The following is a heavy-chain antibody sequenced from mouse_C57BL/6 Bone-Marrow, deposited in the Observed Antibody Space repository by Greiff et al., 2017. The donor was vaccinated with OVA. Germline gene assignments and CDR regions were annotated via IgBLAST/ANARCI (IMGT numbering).Heavy chain of an antibody. Sequence: VQLQQSGAELVRPGASVKLSCTASGFNIKDDYMHWVKQRPEQGLEWIGWIDPENGDTEYASKFQGKATITADTSSNTAYLQLSSLTSEDTAVDYCTTYYGSSSWFADWGQGTLVTVSA. CDR1: GFNIKDDY. CDR2: IDPENGDT. D-gene: IGHD1-1*01. V-gene: IGHV14-4*01. CDR3: TTYYGSSSWFAD. J-gene: IGHJ3*01.